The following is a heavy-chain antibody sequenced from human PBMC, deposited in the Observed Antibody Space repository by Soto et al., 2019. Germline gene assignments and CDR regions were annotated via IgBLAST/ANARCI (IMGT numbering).Heavy chain of an antibody. V-gene: IGHV4-34*01. CDR2: INHSGST. CDR1: GGSFSGYY. Sequence: SETLSLTCAVYGGSFSGYYWSWIRQPPGKGLEWIGEINHSGSTNYNPSLKSRVTISVDTSKNQFSLKLSSVTAADTAVYYCARDGDDISDFDYWGQGTLVTVSS. CDR3: ARDGDDISDFDY. J-gene: IGHJ4*02. D-gene: IGHD3-9*01.